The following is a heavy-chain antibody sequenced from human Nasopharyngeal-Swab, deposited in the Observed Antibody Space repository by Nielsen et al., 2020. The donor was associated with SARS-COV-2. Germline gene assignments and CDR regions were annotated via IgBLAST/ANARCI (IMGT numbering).Heavy chain of an antibody. J-gene: IGHJ4*02. CDR2: IYSGGST. D-gene: IGHD3-22*01. V-gene: IGHV3-66*01. CDR3: ARGCYDSIR. Sequence: GESLKISCAASGFTVSSNYMSWVRQAPGKGLEWVSVIYSGGSTYYADSVKGRFTISRDNSKNTLYLHMNSLRAEDTAVYYCARGCYDSIRWGQGTLVTVSS. CDR1: GFTVSSNY.